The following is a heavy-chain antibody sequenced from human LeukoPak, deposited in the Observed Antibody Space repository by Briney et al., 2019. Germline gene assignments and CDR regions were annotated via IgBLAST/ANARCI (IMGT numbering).Heavy chain of an antibody. D-gene: IGHD4-17*01. CDR1: GGTFSSYA. Sequence: ASVKVSCKASGGTFSSYAISWVRQAPGQGLEWMGGIILIFGTANYAQKFQGRVTITADESTSTAYTELSSLRSEDTAVYYCARDNMTTVTSTTGWRLYYWGQGTLVTVSS. J-gene: IGHJ4*02. CDR3: ARDNMTTVTSTTGWRLYY. V-gene: IGHV1-69*13. CDR2: IILIFGTA.